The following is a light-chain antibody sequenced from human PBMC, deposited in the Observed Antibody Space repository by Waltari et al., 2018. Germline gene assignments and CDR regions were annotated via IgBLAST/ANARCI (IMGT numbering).Light chain of an antibody. Sequence: EIVLTQSPATLSVSPSETVIVSCRASQSLNTYLAWFQQKPGQGPRLLVYGASTRATGIPHRFSGSGSGTDFTLTISNIQSEDFAVYYCHQYKNWPPYTFGQGTKVDIK. J-gene: IGKJ2*01. CDR3: HQYKNWPPYT. V-gene: IGKV3D-15*01. CDR2: GAS. CDR1: QSLNTY.